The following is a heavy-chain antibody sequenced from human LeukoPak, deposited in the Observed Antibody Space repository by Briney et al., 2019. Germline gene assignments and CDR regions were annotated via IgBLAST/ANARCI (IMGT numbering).Heavy chain of an antibody. CDR3: ASSLDESSRYDLFSLGYFDH. Sequence: SETLSLTCAVYGGSFSGYFWSWIRQPPGKGPEWLGDINHRGNTNYNPSLKSRITISVDRSKNQFSLKLSSVTAADTAVYFCASSLDESSRYDLFSLGYFDHWGQGTLVTVSS. CDR2: INHRGNT. CDR1: GGSFSGYF. D-gene: IGHD3-22*01. V-gene: IGHV4-34*01. J-gene: IGHJ4*02.